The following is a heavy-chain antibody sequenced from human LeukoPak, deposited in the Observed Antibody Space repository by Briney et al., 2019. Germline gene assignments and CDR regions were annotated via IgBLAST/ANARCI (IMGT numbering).Heavy chain of an antibody. J-gene: IGHJ4*02. CDR2: IIPILGIA. CDR1: GGTFSSYT. CDR3: ARALYYYDSSGYCFDY. Sequence: GSSVKVSCKASGGTFSSYTISWVRQAPGQGLEWMGRIIPILGIANYAQKFQGRVTITADKSTSTAYMELSSLRSEDTAVYYCARALYYYDSSGYCFDYWGQGTLVTVSS. V-gene: IGHV1-69*02. D-gene: IGHD3-22*01.